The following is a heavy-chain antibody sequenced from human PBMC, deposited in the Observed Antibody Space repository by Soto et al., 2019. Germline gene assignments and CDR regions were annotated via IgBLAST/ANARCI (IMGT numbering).Heavy chain of an antibody. J-gene: IGHJ4*02. CDR1: GSTFTSNG. CDR3: ARISVDVPE. D-gene: IGHD5-12*01. CDR2: IDPKSGGT. Sequence: HLEQSGPEVKKPGASVKISCKVSGSTFTSNGIGWVRQAPGQGLEWMGWIDPKSGGTTYEQKFLGRVTMTRDTSINTAYMELNTLTSDDTALYYCARISVDVPEWGQGTLITVSS. V-gene: IGHV1-2*02.